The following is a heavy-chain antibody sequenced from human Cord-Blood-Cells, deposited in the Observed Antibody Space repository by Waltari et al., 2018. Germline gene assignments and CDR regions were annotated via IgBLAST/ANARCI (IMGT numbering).Heavy chain of an antibody. CDR1: GFTFDDYA. CDR3: ARGRGD. V-gene: IGHV3-9*01. Sequence: EVQLVESGGGLVQPGRSLRLSCAASGFTFDDYAMHWVRQAPGKGLEWVSGIRWNSGSIGYADSVKGRFTISRDNAKNSLYLQMNSLRAEDTALYYCARGRGDWGQGTLVTVSS. CDR2: IRWNSGSI. D-gene: IGHD3-10*01. J-gene: IGHJ4*02.